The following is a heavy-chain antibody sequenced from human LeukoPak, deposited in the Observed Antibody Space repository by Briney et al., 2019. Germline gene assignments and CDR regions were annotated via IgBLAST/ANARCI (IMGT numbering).Heavy chain of an antibody. D-gene: IGHD1-1*01. Sequence: PSETLSLTCAVYGGSFSGYYWSWIRQPPGKGLEWIGEINHGGSTNYNPSLKSRVTISVDTSKNQFSLKLSSVTAADTAVYYCARTGRGVSFDPWGQGTLVTVSS. V-gene: IGHV4-34*01. CDR2: INHGGST. J-gene: IGHJ5*02. CDR3: ARTGRGVSFDP. CDR1: GGSFSGYY.